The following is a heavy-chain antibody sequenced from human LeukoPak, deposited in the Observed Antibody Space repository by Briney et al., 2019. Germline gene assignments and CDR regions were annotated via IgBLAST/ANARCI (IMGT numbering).Heavy chain of an antibody. J-gene: IGHJ3*02. Sequence: TGGSLRLSCAASGFTFSGYGMHWVRQAPGKGLEWVAVISYDGSNKYYADSVKGRFIISRDNSKNTLYVQMNSLRAEDTAVYYCAKYLAHSCGWLLDAFDIWGQGTMVTVSS. V-gene: IGHV3-30*18. CDR1: GFTFSGYG. CDR3: AKYLAHSCGWLLDAFDI. D-gene: IGHD6-19*01. CDR2: ISYDGSNK.